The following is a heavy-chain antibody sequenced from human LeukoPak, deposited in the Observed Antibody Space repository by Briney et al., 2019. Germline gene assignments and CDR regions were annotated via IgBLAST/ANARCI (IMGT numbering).Heavy chain of an antibody. J-gene: IGHJ4*02. D-gene: IGHD6-13*01. Sequence: GGSLRLSCAASGFTFSSYAMSWVRQAPGKGLEWVSAISGSGGSTYYADSVKGRFTISRDNSKNTLYLQMNSLRAEDTAVYYCARVSVKGSWSTYFDYWGQGTLVTVSP. V-gene: IGHV3-23*01. CDR3: ARVSVKGSWSTYFDY. CDR2: ISGSGGST. CDR1: GFTFSSYA.